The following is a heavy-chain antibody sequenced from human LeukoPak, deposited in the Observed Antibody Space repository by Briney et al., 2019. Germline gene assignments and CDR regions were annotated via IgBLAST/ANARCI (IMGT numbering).Heavy chain of an antibody. V-gene: IGHV4-38-2*01. CDR2: IYHSGST. J-gene: IGHJ4*02. CDR1: GYSISSGYY. CDR3: ARLWRSDFWSGYWYYFDY. Sequence: SEPLSLTCAVSGYSISSGYYWGWIRQPPGKGLEWIGSIYHSGSTYYNPSLKSRVTISVDTSKNQFSLKLSSVTAADTAVYYCARLWRSDFWSGYWYYFDYWGQGTLVTVSS. D-gene: IGHD3-3*01.